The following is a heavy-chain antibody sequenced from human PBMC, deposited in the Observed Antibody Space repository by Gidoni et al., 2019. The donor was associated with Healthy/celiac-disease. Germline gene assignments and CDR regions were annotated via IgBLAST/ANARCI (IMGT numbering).Heavy chain of an antibody. J-gene: IGHJ5*02. Sequence: QVQLEQSGAEVKKPGAAVKDSGKASGYNSTSYDINWVRQATGQGLEWMGWMNTNSGNTGYAQKFLGIVTMTRNTSISTAYMELSSLRSEDTAVYYCARGKVGATGNFWFDPWGQGTLVTVSS. CDR2: MNTNSGNT. D-gene: IGHD1-26*01. CDR1: GYNSTSYD. CDR3: ARGKVGATGNFWFDP. V-gene: IGHV1-8*01.